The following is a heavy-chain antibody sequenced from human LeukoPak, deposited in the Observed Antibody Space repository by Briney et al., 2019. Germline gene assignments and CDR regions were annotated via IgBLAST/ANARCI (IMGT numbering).Heavy chain of an antibody. CDR3: ARRGDYHDY. V-gene: IGHV1-8*03. CDR1: GYAFTSYD. Sequence: ASVKVSCKASGYAFTSYDINWVRQATGQGLEWMGWMNPNSGNTGYAQKFQGRVTITRNTSISTAYMELSSLRSGDTAVYYCARRGDYHDYWGQGTLVTVSS. CDR2: MNPNSGNT. J-gene: IGHJ4*02.